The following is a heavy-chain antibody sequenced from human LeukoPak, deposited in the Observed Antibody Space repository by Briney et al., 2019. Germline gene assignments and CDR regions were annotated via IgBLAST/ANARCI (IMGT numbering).Heavy chain of an antibody. CDR2: INGVSNAL. CDR3: ARALLGYAFDI. D-gene: IGHD2-15*01. J-gene: IGHJ3*02. CDR1: GFTFSNYN. V-gene: IGHV3-48*02. Sequence: PGGSLRLSCAASGFTFSNYNMNWVGQAPGKGVEWVSYINGVSNALWYPDSLKGRFTISRDNAKNSLYLQMNNLRDEDTAVYYCARALLGYAFDIWGQGTMVTVSS.